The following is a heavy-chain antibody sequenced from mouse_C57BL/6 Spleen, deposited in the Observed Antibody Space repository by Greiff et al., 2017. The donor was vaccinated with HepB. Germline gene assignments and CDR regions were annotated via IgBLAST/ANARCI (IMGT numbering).Heavy chain of an antibody. J-gene: IGHJ2*01. CDR2: IDPSDSST. Sequence: VQLQQPGAELVLPGASVKLSCKASGYTFTSYWMHWVKQRPGQGLEWIGEIDPSDSSTNYNQKFKGKSTLTVDKSSSTAYMQLSSLTSEDSAVYYCAREGVYDDDEENYFDYWGQGTTLTVSS. CDR1: GYTFTSYW. V-gene: IGHV1-69*01. D-gene: IGHD2-4*01. CDR3: AREGVYDDDEENYFDY.